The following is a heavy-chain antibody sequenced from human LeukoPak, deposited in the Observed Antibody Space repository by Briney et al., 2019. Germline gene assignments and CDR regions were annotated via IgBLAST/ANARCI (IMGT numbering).Heavy chain of an antibody. J-gene: IGHJ4*02. D-gene: IGHD3-22*01. CDR1: GGTFSSYA. CDR3: ARDLGDYDSSGYAVDY. Sequence: SVKVSCKASGGTFSSYAISWVRQAPGQGLEWMGRIIPILGIANYAQKFQGRVTITADKSTSTAYMELSSLRSEDTAVYYCARDLGDYDSSGYAVDYWGRGTLVTVSS. CDR2: IIPILGIA. V-gene: IGHV1-69*04.